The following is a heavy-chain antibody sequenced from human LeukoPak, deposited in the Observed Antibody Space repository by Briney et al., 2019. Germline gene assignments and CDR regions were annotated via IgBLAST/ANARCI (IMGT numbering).Heavy chain of an antibody. CDR2: INYSGNT. CDR3: ARMTCGGGTCWWFDP. CDR1: AGSISSYY. D-gene: IGHD2-15*01. V-gene: IGHV4-59*08. J-gene: IGHJ5*02. Sequence: SETLSLTCTVTAGSISSYYWSWIRQPPGKGLEWIGYINYSGNTKYNPSLKSRVTMSIDTSKNQFSLKLSSVTAADTALYYCARMTCGGGTCWWFDPWGQGTLVTVSS.